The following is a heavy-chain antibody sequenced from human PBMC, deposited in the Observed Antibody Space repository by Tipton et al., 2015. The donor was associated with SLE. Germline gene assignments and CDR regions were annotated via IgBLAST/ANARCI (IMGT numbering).Heavy chain of an antibody. CDR3: ARGEGNSYPIYLNYYMDV. CDR2: IWHDGDKK. Sequence: SGFRFSSYAMHWVRQAPGKGLGWVAVIWHDGDKKYYGDSVEGQVSISRDNSKNTLYLLMYSPRVEDTAVYYCARGEGNSYPIYLNYYMDVWGKGTTLIVSS. CDR1: GFRFSSYA. D-gene: IGHD2-21*01. V-gene: IGHV3-33*01. J-gene: IGHJ6*03.